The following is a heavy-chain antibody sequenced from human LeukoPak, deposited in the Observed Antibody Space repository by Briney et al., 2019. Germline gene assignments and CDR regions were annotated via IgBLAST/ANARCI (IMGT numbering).Heavy chain of an antibody. Sequence: SVKVSCKASGGTFSSYAISWVRQAPGQGLEWMGRIIPILGIANYAQKFQGRVTITADKSTSTACMELSSLRSEDTAVYYCARSYGFNYFDYWGQGTLVTVSS. J-gene: IGHJ4*02. CDR2: IIPILGIA. CDR1: GGTFSSYA. D-gene: IGHD5-18*01. V-gene: IGHV1-69*04. CDR3: ARSYGFNYFDY.